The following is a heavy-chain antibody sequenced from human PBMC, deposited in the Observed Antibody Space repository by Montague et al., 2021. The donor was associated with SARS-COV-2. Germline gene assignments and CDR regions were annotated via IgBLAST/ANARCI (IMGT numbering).Heavy chain of an antibody. V-gene: IGHV4-39*01. J-gene: IGHJ3*02. D-gene: IGHD6-13*01. CDR2: NNYSGST. CDR1: GGSISSSSYY. Sequence: SETLSLTCTVSGGSISSSSYYWGWLPQPPGQGLEWIGNNNYSGSTYYNLSLQSRVTISVDTSKNSLSLKLCSVTAADTAVYYCAGSSPGLAGADTVPAFDIWGQGTMVTVSS. CDR3: AGSSPGLAGADTVPAFDI.